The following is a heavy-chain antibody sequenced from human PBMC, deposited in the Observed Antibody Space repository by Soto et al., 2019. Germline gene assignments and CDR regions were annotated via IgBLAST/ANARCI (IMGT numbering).Heavy chain of an antibody. V-gene: IGHV3-7*04. D-gene: IGHD3-10*01. CDR3: ATDLNGEQY. J-gene: IGHJ4*02. CDR2: IKQDGSER. CDR1: GFTFGTYW. Sequence: EVQLVEAGGGLVQPGGSLRLSCAASGFTFGTYWMTWVRQAPGKGLECVGNIKQDGSERYYVDSVKGRFTISRHNAKHSLYLHMNSLRAEDTAVYYCATDLNGEQYGGQGTLVTVSS.